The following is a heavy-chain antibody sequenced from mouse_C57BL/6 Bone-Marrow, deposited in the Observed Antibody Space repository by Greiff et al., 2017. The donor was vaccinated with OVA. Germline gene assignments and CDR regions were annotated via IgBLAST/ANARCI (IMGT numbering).Heavy chain of an antibody. CDR3: ARWGTTVVAHDAMDY. Sequence: QVQLQQPGAELVRPGSSVKLSCKASGYTFTSYWMDWVKQRPGQGLEWIGNIYPSDSETHYNQKFKDKATLTVDKSSSTAYMQLSSLPSEDSAVYYGARWGTTVVAHDAMDYWGQGTSVTVSS. CDR1: GYTFTSYW. D-gene: IGHD1-1*01. CDR2: IYPSDSET. V-gene: IGHV1-61*01. J-gene: IGHJ4*01.